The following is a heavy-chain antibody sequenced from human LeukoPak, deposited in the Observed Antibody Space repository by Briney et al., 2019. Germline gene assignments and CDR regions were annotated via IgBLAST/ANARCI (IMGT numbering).Heavy chain of an antibody. CDR1: GFTFSSYS. CDR2: ISSSSSYI. D-gene: IGHD1-14*01. J-gene: IGHJ4*02. CDR3: ARDPYPATSRSSGAPDY. Sequence: GGSLRLSCAASGFTFSSYSMNWVRQAPGKGPEWVSSISSSSSYIYYADSVKGRFTISRDNAKNSLYLQMNSLRAEDTAVYYCARDPYPATSRSSGAPDYWGQGTLVTVSS. V-gene: IGHV3-21*01.